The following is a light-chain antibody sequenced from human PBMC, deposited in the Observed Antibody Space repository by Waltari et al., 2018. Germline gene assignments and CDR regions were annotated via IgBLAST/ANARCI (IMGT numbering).Light chain of an antibody. CDR2: SHV. CDR1: SSNLGSNA. CDR3: AAWDDSLKVVL. Sequence: QSMLTQPPSASGSPGPRVSISCSGGSSNLGSNALNWYKQLPGTAPKLLMYSHVIRPSGVPDRFSGSRSGTSGSLAISGLQSEDEADYYCAAWDDSLKVVLFGGGTKLTVL. V-gene: IGLV1-44*01. J-gene: IGLJ2*01.